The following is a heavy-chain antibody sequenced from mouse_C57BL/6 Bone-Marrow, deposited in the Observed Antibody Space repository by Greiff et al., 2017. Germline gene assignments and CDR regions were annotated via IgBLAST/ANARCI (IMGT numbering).Heavy chain of an antibody. CDR3: ARFCIRLNGDGFDY. Sequence: DVMLVESGGGLVQPGGSLSLSCAASGFTFTDYYMSWVSQPPGKALEWLGFIRNKDNGYTTEYSASVKGQFTISRDNSQSILYLQMTALRAEDSATYYCARFCIRLNGDGFDYWGQGTTLTVSS. D-gene: IGHD4-1*01. CDR2: IRNKDNGYTT. CDR1: GFTFTDYY. J-gene: IGHJ2*01. V-gene: IGHV7-3*01.